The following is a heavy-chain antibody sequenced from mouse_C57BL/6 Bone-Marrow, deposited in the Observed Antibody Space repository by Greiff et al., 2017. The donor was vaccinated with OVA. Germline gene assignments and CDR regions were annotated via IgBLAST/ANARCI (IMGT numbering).Heavy chain of an antibody. CDR3: ARHEDGYYASYFDY. Sequence: QVQLQQSGPALVKPGASVQISCKASGYAFSSSWMNWVKQRPGKGLEWIGRIYPGDGDTNYNGKFKGKATLTADQSSSTAYMQLSSRTSEDSAVYFCARHEDGYYASYFDYWGQGTTLTVSS. CDR1: GYAFSSSW. D-gene: IGHD2-3*01. V-gene: IGHV1-82*01. CDR2: IYPGDGDT. J-gene: IGHJ2*01.